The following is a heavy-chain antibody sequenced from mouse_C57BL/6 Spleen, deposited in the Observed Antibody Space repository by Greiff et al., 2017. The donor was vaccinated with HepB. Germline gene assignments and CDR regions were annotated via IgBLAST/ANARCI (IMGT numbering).Heavy chain of an antibody. CDR1: GYTFTDYN. V-gene: IGHV1-18*01. Sequence: EVQLQQSGPELVKPGASVKIPCKASGYTFTDYNMDWVKQSHGKSLEWIGDINPNNGGTIYNQKFKGKATLTVDKSSSTAYMELRSLTSEDTAVYYCARLDDYDGRPLAYWGQGTLVTVSA. D-gene: IGHD2-4*01. CDR2: INPNNGGT. CDR3: ARLDDYDGRPLAY. J-gene: IGHJ3*01.